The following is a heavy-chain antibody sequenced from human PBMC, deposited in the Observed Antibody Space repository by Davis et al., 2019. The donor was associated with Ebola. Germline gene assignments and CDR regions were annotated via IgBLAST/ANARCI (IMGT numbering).Heavy chain of an antibody. CDR2: VSWDGGST. CDR1: GFTFDDYT. Sequence: PGGSLRLSCAASGFTFDDYTMHWVRQAPGKVLEWVSLVSWDGGSTYYADSVKVRFTISRDNSKNSLYLQMNSLRTEDTALYYCAKDTGSSSWYDYWGQGTLVTVSS. V-gene: IGHV3-43*01. J-gene: IGHJ4*02. D-gene: IGHD6-13*01. CDR3: AKDTGSSSWYDY.